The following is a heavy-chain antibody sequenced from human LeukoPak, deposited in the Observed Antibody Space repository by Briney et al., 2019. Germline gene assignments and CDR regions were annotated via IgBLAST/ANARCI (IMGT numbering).Heavy chain of an antibody. V-gene: IGHV4-39*07. CDR1: GGSISSSTYY. CDR2: IYYSGST. CDR3: ARSCSSTSCSLDY. Sequence: SETLSLTCTVSGGSISSSTYYWGWIRQPPGKGLEWIGSIYYSGSTYYNPSLKSRVTISVDTSKSQFSLKLSSVTAADTAVYYCARSCSSTSCSLDYWGQGTLVTVSS. J-gene: IGHJ4*02. D-gene: IGHD2-2*01.